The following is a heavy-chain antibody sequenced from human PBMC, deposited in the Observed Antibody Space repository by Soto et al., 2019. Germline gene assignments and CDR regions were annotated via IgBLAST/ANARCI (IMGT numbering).Heavy chain of an antibody. V-gene: IGHV3-43*01. J-gene: IGHJ5*02. CDR1: GFTFDDYT. CDR2: ISWDGGST. CDR3: AKAGSRQIGEPQNWFDP. Sequence: GGSLRLSCAASGFTFDDYTMHWVRQAPGKGLEWVSLISWDGGSTYYADSVKGRFTISRDNSKNSLYLQMNSLRTEDTALYYCAKAGSRQIGEPQNWFDPWGQGTLVTISS. D-gene: IGHD3-10*01.